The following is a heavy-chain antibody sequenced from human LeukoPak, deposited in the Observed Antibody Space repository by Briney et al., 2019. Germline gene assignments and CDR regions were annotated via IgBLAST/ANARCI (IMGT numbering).Heavy chain of an antibody. J-gene: IGHJ3*02. CDR1: GGTFSSYA. D-gene: IGHD3-10*01. CDR2: IFPFFGTA. Sequence: SSVKVSCKASGGTFSSYAISWVRQAPGQGREGMGGIFPFFGTANYAQKFQGRVTITPDKSTSTAYMELSSLRSEDPAVYYCARRNYYGSGGGAFDIWGQGTMVTVSS. V-gene: IGHV1-69*06. CDR3: ARRNYYGSGGGAFDI.